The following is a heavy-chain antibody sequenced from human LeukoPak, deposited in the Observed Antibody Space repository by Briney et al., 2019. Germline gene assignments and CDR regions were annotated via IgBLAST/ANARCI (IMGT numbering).Heavy chain of an antibody. CDR2: ISGSGGST. CDR3: AKTEYYYDSSGRPTYFDY. D-gene: IGHD3-22*01. Sequence: PGGSLRLSCAASGFTFSSYAMSWVRQAPGKGLEWVSAISGSGGSTYYADSVKGRFTISRDNSKNTLYLQMNSLRAEDTAVYYCAKTEYYYDSSGRPTYFDYWGQGTLVTVSS. V-gene: IGHV3-23*01. CDR1: GFTFSSYA. J-gene: IGHJ4*02.